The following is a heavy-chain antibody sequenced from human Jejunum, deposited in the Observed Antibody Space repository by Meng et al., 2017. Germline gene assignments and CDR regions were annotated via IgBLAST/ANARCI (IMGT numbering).Heavy chain of an antibody. D-gene: IGHD1-26*01. Sequence: GSLRLSCTLSGDPISSAYYWGWIRQPPGKGLEWIGSVYHSGSAYYNPSLKSRVTISVDTSKNQFSLNLSSVTATDTAVYYCAMVGLSYSPGFFDIWGQGTVVTVSS. J-gene: IGHJ3*02. CDR3: AMVGLSYSPGFFDI. CDR1: GDPISSAYY. V-gene: IGHV4-38-2*02. CDR2: VYHSGSA.